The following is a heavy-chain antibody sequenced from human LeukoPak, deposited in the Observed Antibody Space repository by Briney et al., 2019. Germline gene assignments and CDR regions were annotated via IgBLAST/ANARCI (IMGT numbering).Heavy chain of an antibody. Sequence: ASVKVSCKASGGTISSYAISWLRQAPGQGLVWMVGIIPIFGSPSYPQKFQDRLTITADESTSTACMELSSLRFEDTAVYYCASRYCSTDSCRSSTYYYYGMDVWGQGTTVTVSS. V-gene: IGHV1-69*13. J-gene: IGHJ6*02. CDR3: ASRYCSTDSCRSSTYYYYGMDV. CDR2: IIPIFGSP. D-gene: IGHD2-2*01. CDR1: GGTISSYA.